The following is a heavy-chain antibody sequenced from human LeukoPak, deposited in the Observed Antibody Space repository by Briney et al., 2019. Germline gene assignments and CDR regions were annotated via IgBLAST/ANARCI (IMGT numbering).Heavy chain of an antibody. Sequence: GGSLRLSCAASGFTFSRYAMNWVRQAPGKGLQWVSYINTDSSDIHYADSVKGRFTISRDNAGNTLYLQLSSLRAEDSAVYYCARDTFQPGLIDSWGQGTLVTVSS. V-gene: IGHV3-21*05. CDR1: GFTFSRYA. CDR3: ARDTFQPGLIDS. D-gene: IGHD2-2*01. CDR2: INTDSSDI. J-gene: IGHJ4*02.